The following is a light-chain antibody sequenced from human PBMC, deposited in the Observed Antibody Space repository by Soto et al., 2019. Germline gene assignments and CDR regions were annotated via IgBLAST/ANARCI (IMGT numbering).Light chain of an antibody. CDR1: QSVSSSY. CDR3: QQYGSSPFT. CDR2: GAS. J-gene: IGKJ4*01. V-gene: IGKV3-20*01. Sequence: EIVLTQSPGTLSLSPGERATLSCRASQSVSSSYLAWYQQKPGQAPRLLIYGASSRATGIPDRFSGSGSGTDFTLTISRLEPEDFAVYYCQQYGSSPFTFGGGTKGDIK.